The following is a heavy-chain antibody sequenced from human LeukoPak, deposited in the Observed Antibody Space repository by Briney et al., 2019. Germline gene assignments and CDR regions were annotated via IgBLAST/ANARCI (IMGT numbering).Heavy chain of an antibody. D-gene: IGHD4-17*01. J-gene: IGHJ4*02. V-gene: IGHV3-11*01. CDR1: GFIFSDYY. Sequence: KPGGSLRLSCAASGFIFSDYYMTWIRQAPGKGLEWITYITKSGTIVYYADSVDGRFTISRDNAKNSLFLQMNSLRAEDTAVYYCARGLRVRDTPFDYWGQGTLVTVSS. CDR3: ARGLRVRDTPFDY. CDR2: ITKSGTIV.